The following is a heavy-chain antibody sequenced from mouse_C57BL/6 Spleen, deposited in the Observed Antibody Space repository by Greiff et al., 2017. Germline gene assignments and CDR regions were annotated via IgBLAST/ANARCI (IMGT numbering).Heavy chain of an antibody. CDR1: GFTFSSYG. Sequence: EVKLMESGGDLVKPGGSLKLSCAASGFTFSSYGMSWVRQTPDKRLEWVATISSGGSYTYYPDSVKGRFTISRDNAKNTLYLQMSSLKSEDTAMYYCARHDYDWFADWGQGTLVTVSA. J-gene: IGHJ3*01. CDR2: ISSGGSYT. V-gene: IGHV5-6*01. CDR3: ARHDYDWFAD. D-gene: IGHD2-4*01.